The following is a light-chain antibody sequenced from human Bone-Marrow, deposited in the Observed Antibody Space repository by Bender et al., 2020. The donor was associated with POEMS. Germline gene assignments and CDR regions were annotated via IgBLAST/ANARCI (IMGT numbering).Light chain of an antibody. J-gene: IGLJ3*02. CDR3: SAWYDSLSGWV. V-gene: IGLV1-36*01. CDR2: YDD. CDR1: SSNIGNHG. Sequence: QSVVTQPPSLSEAPRQRVTISCSGSSSNIGNHGVNWYQQLPGEAPKLLIYYDDLLTPGVSDRFSASKSGTAASLAISELQSEDEALYYGSAWYDSLSGWVFGGGTNLTVL.